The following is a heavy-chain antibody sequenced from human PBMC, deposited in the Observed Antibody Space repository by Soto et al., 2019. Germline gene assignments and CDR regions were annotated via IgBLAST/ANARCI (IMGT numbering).Heavy chain of an antibody. J-gene: IGHJ4*02. Sequence: VQLVESGGGVVQPGRSLRLSCAASGFTFSDYAMHWVRQAPGKGLEWVAVVSRDGRNTHYADSVTGRFTISRDSSKNTVYLEMTRLRAEDTSVYYCAKGGRQWLVTSDFNYWGQGALVTVSS. CDR1: GFTFSDYA. CDR2: VSRDGRNT. D-gene: IGHD6-19*01. V-gene: IGHV3-30*18. CDR3: AKGGRQWLVTSDFNY.